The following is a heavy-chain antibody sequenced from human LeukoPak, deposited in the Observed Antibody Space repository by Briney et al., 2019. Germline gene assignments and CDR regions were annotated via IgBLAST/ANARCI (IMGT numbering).Heavy chain of an antibody. Sequence: PGGSLRLSCAASGFTFSSYWMSWVRQAPGKGLEWVANIKQDGSEKYYVDSVKGRFTISRDNAKNSLYLQMNSLRAEDTAVYYCARVAVWIAVANFDYWGQGTLVTVSS. CDR1: GFTFSSYW. D-gene: IGHD6-19*01. CDR2: IKQDGSEK. J-gene: IGHJ4*02. V-gene: IGHV3-7*01. CDR3: ARVAVWIAVANFDY.